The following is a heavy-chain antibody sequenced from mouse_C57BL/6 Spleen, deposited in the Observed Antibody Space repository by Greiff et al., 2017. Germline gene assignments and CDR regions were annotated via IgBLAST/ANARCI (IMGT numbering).Heavy chain of an antibody. Sequence: DVMLVESGGGLVKPGGSLKLSCAASGFTFSDYGMHWVRQAPEKGLEWVAYISSGSSTIYYADTVKGRFTISRDNAKTTLFLQMTSLRSEDTAMYYCAREGYPYYAMDYWGQGTSVTVSS. CDR2: ISSGSSTI. J-gene: IGHJ4*01. CDR3: AREGYPYYAMDY. D-gene: IGHD2-2*01. V-gene: IGHV5-17*01. CDR1: GFTFSDYG.